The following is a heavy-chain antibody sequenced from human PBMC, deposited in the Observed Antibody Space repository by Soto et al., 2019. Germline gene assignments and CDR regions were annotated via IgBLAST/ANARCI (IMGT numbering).Heavy chain of an antibody. CDR2: IIPIFGTA. CDR1: GGTFSSYA. V-gene: IGHV1-69*01. CDR3: ARDGADIVVEQAAMNAFDI. Sequence: QVQLVQSGAEVKKPGSSVKVSCKASGGTFSSYAISWVRQAPGQGLEWMGGIIPIFGTANYAQKFQGRVTITADESTSTAYMELCSLSSEDTAVYYCARDGADIVVEQAAMNAFDIWGQGTMVTVSS. J-gene: IGHJ3*02. D-gene: IGHD2-2*01.